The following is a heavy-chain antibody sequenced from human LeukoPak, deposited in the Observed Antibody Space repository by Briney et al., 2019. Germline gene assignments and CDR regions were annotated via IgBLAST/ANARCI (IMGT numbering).Heavy chain of an antibody. J-gene: IGHJ6*02. D-gene: IGHD1-26*01. CDR2: IYYSGSGIT. CDR1: GGSISSTSDY. Sequence: RSSETLSLTCTVSGGSISSTSDYWGWIRQPPGKRLEWIGSIYYSGSGITYYSPSLKSRVTISVDMSKNQFSLKLSSVIAADTAMYYCGRGSGSYLNFYNMDVWGQGTTVTVSS. V-gene: IGHV4-39*01. CDR3: GRGSGSYLNFYNMDV.